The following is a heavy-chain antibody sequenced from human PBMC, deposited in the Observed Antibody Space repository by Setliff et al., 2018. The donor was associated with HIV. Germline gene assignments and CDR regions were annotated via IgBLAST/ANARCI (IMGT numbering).Heavy chain of an antibody. Sequence: PGGSLRLSCVASGFTLSNYWMHWVRQAPGKGLVWVSRNDNDGSSTDYADSVKGRFTISRDSAKNTLYLQMNSLRAEDTAVYYCARSSGFHWGQGTLVTVSS. D-gene: IGHD6-19*01. CDR3: ARSSGFH. V-gene: IGHV3-74*01. CDR1: GFTLSNYW. CDR2: NDNDGSST. J-gene: IGHJ4*02.